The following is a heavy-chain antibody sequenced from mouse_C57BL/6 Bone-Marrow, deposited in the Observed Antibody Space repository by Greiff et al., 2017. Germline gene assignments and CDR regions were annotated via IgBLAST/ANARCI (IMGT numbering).Heavy chain of an antibody. CDR1: GFTFSNYW. D-gene: IGHD2-14*01. J-gene: IGHJ2*01. Sequence: EVKVEESGGGLVQPGGSMKLSCVASGFTFSNYWMNWVRQSPEKGLEWVAQIRLKSDNYATHYAEAVKWRFTISRDDSKSSVYLQMNNLRAEDTGSYYCTGYDGFPYYLDYWGQGTTLTVSA. CDR3: TGYDGFPYYLDY. V-gene: IGHV6-3*01. CDR2: IRLKSDNYAT.